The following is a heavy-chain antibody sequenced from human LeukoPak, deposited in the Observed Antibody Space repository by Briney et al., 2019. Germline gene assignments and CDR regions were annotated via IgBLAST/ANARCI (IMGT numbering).Heavy chain of an antibody. J-gene: IGHJ4*02. CDR1: GFTFTTYA. CDR2: IGGSSDFT. Sequence: AGGSLRLSCAASGFTFTTYAMSWVRQAPGKGLEWVSAIGGSSDFTYYAEYVKGRFTISRDNSKKTLYLQMNSLRAEDTAVYYCAKADRGWGVITKDWGQGTLVTVSS. D-gene: IGHD3-10*01. CDR3: AKADRGWGVITKD. V-gene: IGHV3-23*01.